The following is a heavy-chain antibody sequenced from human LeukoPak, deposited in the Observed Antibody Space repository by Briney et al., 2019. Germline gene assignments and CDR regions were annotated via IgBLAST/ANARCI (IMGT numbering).Heavy chain of an antibody. Sequence: GGSLRLSCAASGFTFSSYAMSWVRQAPGKGLELVSAISGSGSSTYYADSVKGRFTISRDNSKNTMYLQMNSLRAEDTAVYYCAKASHSSSWYSALDYWGQGTLVTVSS. J-gene: IGHJ4*02. D-gene: IGHD6-13*01. CDR3: AKASHSSSWYSALDY. CDR2: ISGSGSST. CDR1: GFTFSSYA. V-gene: IGHV3-23*01.